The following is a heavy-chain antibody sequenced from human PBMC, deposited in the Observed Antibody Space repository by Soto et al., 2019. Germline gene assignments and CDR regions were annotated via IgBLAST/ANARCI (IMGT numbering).Heavy chain of an antibody. J-gene: IGHJ6*02. Sequence: SETLSLTCTVSGGSISSGGYYWSWIRQHPGKGLEWIGYIYYSGSTYYNPSLKSRVTISVDTSKHQFSLKLSSVTAADTAVYYCARGRGDYGDYGYYYYGMDVWGQGTTVTVS. CDR2: IYYSGST. V-gene: IGHV4-31*03. CDR3: ARGRGDYGDYGYYYYGMDV. CDR1: GGSISSGGYY. D-gene: IGHD4-17*01.